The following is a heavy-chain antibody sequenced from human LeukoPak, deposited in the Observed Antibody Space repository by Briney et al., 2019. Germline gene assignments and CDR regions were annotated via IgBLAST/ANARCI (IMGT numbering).Heavy chain of an antibody. CDR3: TQRISGYSYGYDAFDV. CDR2: INPSGGST. V-gene: IGHV1-46*03. D-gene: IGHD5-18*01. J-gene: IGHJ3*01. CDR1: GYTFTSYG. Sequence: GASVKVSCKASGYTFTSYGISWVRQAPGQGLEWMGIINPSGGSTSYAQKFQGRVTMTRDTSTSTVYMELSSLRSEDTAVYYCTQRISGYSYGYDAFDVWGQGTMVTVSS.